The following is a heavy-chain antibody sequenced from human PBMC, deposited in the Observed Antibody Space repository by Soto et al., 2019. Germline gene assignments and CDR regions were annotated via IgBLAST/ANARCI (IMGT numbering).Heavy chain of an antibody. D-gene: IGHD6-19*01. J-gene: IGHJ4*02. CDR1: GFTFSSSW. CDR3: TTDGVAVPGTGNFDY. V-gene: IGHV3-74*01. CDR2: IDFDGSNT. Sequence: GGSLRLSCAASGFTFSSSWMHWVRQAPGKGLVWVSRIDFDGSNTTYADSVKGRFTISRDNAKNTLYLQMNSLRVEDTAVYYCTTDGVAVPGTGNFDYWGQGTPVTVS.